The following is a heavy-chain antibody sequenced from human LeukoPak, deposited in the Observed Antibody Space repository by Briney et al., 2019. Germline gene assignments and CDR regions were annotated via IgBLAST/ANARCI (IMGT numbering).Heavy chain of an antibody. V-gene: IGHV3-7*04. Sequence: GGSLRLSCTASGFTFSRYWMTWVRQAPGKGLEWVANIKEDGSAKYVDSMKGRFTISRDNAKNSLYLQINSLRAEDTAVYYCARDSPGYGGYSYWGQGTLATVSS. CDR1: GFTFSRYW. CDR2: IKEDGSAK. CDR3: ARDSPGYGGYSY. D-gene: IGHD5-12*01. J-gene: IGHJ4*02.